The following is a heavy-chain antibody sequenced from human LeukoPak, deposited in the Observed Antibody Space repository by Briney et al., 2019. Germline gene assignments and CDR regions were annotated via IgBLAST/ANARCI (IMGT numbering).Heavy chain of an antibody. Sequence: SETLSLTCTVSGGSISSYYWSWIRQPPGKGLEWIGYIYYSGSTNYNPSLKSRVTISVDTSKNQFSLKLSSVTAADTAVYYCARRQREGVLTMVRGVIISGYWGQGTLVTVSS. CDR2: IYYSGST. CDR3: ARRQREGVLTMVRGVIISGY. J-gene: IGHJ4*02. CDR1: GGSISSYY. D-gene: IGHD3-10*01. V-gene: IGHV4-59*01.